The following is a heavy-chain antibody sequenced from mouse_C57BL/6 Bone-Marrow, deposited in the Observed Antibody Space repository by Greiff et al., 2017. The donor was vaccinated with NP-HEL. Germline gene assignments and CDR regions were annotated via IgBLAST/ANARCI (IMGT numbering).Heavy chain of an antibody. D-gene: IGHD1-1*01. CDR1: GYTFTSYW. CDR2: FYPGSGSI. Sequence: QVQLQQPGAELVKPGASVKMSCKASGYTFTSYWITWVKQRPGQGLEWIGWFYPGSGSIKYNEKFKDKATLTADKSSSTVYMELSRLTSEDSAVYFCARHEDWYINYFDYWGQGTTLTVSS. V-gene: IGHV1-62-2*01. CDR3: ARHEDWYINYFDY. J-gene: IGHJ2*01.